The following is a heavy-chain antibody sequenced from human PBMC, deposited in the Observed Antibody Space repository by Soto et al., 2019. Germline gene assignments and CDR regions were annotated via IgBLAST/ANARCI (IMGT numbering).Heavy chain of an antibody. CDR2: ISAYNGNT. D-gene: IGHD3-10*01. V-gene: IGHV1-18*01. CDR3: ARSLLWFGELSASINY. Sequence: QVQLVQSGAEVKKPGASVKVSCKASGYTFTSYGISWVRQAPGQGLEWMGWISAYNGNTNYAQKLQGRVTMTTDTSTSTADMELRSLRSDDTAVYYFARSLLWFGELSASINYWGQGTLVTVSS. J-gene: IGHJ4*02. CDR1: GYTFTSYG.